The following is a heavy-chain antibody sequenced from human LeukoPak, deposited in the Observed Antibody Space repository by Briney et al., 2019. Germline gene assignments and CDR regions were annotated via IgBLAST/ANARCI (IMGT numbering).Heavy chain of an antibody. D-gene: IGHD5-18*01. CDR1: GLTVTNAW. J-gene: IGHJ4*02. CDR3: ASETDTTMRD. CDR2: INTRSSSS. Sequence: GGSLRLSCAASGLTVTNAWMNWVRQAPGKGLEWVSSINTRSSSSYYADSVKGRFTISRDNAKNSLYLQMNSLRVEDSAVYYCASETDTTMRDWGQGTLVTVSS. V-gene: IGHV3-21*01.